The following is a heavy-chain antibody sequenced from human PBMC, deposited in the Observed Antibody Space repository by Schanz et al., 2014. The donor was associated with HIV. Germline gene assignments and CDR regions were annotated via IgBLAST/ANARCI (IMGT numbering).Heavy chain of an antibody. V-gene: IGHV1-18*04. CDR3: AREGTAARQFYYYGMDV. D-gene: IGHD6-6*01. Sequence: QVQLVQSGAEVKKPGASVKVSCKASGYTFIGYDMHWVRQAPGQGLEWMAWINTYYSTSHYAQRLQGRVTVTRDKSTSTVYVEMRDLRSDDTAVYYCAREGTAARQFYYYGMDVWGQGTTVTVSS. CDR1: GYTFIGYD. J-gene: IGHJ6*02. CDR2: INTYYSTS.